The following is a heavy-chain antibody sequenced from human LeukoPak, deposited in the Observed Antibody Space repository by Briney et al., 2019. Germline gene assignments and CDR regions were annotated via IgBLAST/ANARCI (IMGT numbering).Heavy chain of an antibody. D-gene: IGHD3-10*01. V-gene: IGHV4-4*07. CDR3: ARGWIWFGEGDAFDI. J-gene: IGHJ3*02. CDR1: GGSISSYY. CDR2: IYTSGST. Sequence: PSETLSLTCTVSGGSISSYYWSWIRQPAGKGLEWIGRIYTSGSTNYDPSLKSRVTMSVDTSKNQFSLKLSSVTAADTAVYYCARGWIWFGEGDAFDIWGQGTMVTVSS.